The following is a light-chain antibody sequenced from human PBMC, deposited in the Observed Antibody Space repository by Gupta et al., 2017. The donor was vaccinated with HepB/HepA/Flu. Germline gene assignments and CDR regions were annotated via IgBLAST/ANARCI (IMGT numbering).Light chain of an antibody. V-gene: IGLV3-21*04. CDR2: YDS. CDR1: NIGSKS. J-gene: IGLJ3*02. CDR3: QVWDSSSDHRV. Sequence: SYVLTQPPSVSVAPGKTARIPCGGNNIGSKSVHWYQQKPGQAPVLVIYYDSDRPSGIPERFSGSNSGNTATLTISRVEAGDEADYYCQVWDSSSDHRVFGGGTDLTV.